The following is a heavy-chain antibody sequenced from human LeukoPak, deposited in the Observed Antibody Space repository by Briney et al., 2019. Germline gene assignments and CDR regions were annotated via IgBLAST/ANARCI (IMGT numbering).Heavy chain of an antibody. Sequence: PSETLSLTCAVYGGSFSGYYWSWIRQPPGKGLEWIGEINHSGSTNYNPSLKSRVTISVDTSKNQFSLKLSSVTAADPAVYYCASGGGLVANHWGQGTLVAVSS. J-gene: IGHJ5*02. CDR3: ASGGGLVANH. CDR2: INHSGST. D-gene: IGHD5-12*01. CDR1: GGSFSGYY. V-gene: IGHV4-34*01.